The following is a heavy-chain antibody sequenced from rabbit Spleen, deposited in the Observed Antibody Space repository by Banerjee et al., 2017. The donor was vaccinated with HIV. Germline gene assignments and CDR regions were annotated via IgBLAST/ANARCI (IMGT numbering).Heavy chain of an antibody. CDR3: AREDVGGSISL. CDR2: IYTVNSDA. J-gene: IGHJ4*01. V-gene: IGHV1S45*01. D-gene: IGHD1-1*01. CDR1: GFSFSSSYY. Sequence: QQQLEESGGDLVKPEGSLTLTCKASGFSFSSSYYMSWVRQAPGKGLEWIGTIYTVNSDAWYATWAKGRFTISKTSSITVTLQMTSLTGADTATYFCAREDVGGSISLWGPGTLVTV.